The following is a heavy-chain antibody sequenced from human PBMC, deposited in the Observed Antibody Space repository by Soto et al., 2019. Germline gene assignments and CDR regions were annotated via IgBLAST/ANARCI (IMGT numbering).Heavy chain of an antibody. V-gene: IGHV4-31*03. CDR3: ARAPGDYFDC. CDR1: GGSISSDGYY. CDR2: IFYSGST. Sequence: PSETLSLTCTVSGGSISSDGYYWSWIRQHPGKGLEWIGYIFYSGSTYYNPSLKSRVAISVDTSKNQFSLKLSSVTAADTAVYYCARAPGDYFDCWGQGTLVTAPQ. J-gene: IGHJ4*02.